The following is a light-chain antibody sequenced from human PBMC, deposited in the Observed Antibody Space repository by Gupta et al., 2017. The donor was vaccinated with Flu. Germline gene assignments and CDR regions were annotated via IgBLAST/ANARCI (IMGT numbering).Light chain of an antibody. CDR1: SSNIGKNY. V-gene: IGLV1-47*01. Sequence: QSVLTQPPSASGTPGQRVTISCSGSSSNIGKNYVYWYPHLPGTAPKLLIYRNNQRPSAVPARFSGSKSATSASLAISGLQAEDEADYYCASWDDSRNGGVFGGGTKLTVL. CDR2: RNN. J-gene: IGLJ2*01. CDR3: ASWDDSRNGGV.